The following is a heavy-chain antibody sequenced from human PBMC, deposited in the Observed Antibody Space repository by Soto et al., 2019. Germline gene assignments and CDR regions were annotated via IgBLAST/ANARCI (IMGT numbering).Heavy chain of an antibody. J-gene: IGHJ4*02. CDR1: GFTFSSYS. Sequence: PGGSLRLSCAASGFTFSSYSMNWVRQAPGKGLEWVSSISSSSSYIYYADSVKGRFTISRDNAKNSLYLQMNSLRAEDTAVYYCARDRRVDTAMANGFDYWGQGTLVTVSS. CDR2: ISSSSSYI. V-gene: IGHV3-21*01. CDR3: ARDRRVDTAMANGFDY. D-gene: IGHD5-18*01.